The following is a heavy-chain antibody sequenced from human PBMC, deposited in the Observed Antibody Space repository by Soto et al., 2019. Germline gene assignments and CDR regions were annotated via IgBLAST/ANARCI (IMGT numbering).Heavy chain of an antibody. CDR3: AIMTSIVVPAAVQNYHYYGMDV. CDR2: FDPEDGET. V-gene: IGHV1-24*01. D-gene: IGHD2-2*01. Sequence: GASVKVSCKFSGYTLTELSMRCVRQAPGKGLEWMGGFDPEDGETIYAQKFQGRVTMTEDTSTDTAYMELSSLRSEDTAVYYCAIMTSIVVPAAVQNYHYYGMDVWGQGTTVTVSS. CDR1: GYTLTELS. J-gene: IGHJ6*02.